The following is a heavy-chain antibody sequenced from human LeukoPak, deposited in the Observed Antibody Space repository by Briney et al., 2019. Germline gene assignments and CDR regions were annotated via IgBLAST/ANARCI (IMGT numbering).Heavy chain of an antibody. J-gene: IGHJ4*02. Sequence: GGSLRLSCAASGFPFSSHALAWGRRAPGKGVEGGSSFTCRDAITYYTDSVKGRFTISRDDSQKTVFLQMNSLRPDDTGVYYCAKGSPNWGYYFDYWGQGALVTVSS. CDR1: GFPFSSHA. D-gene: IGHD7-27*01. CDR2: FTCRDAIT. V-gene: IGHV3-23*01. CDR3: AKGSPNWGYYFDY.